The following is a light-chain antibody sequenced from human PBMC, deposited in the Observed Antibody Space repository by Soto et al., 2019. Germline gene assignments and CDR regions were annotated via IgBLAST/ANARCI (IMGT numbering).Light chain of an antibody. CDR1: RSISLY. CDR3: QKSSSTASWT. J-gene: IGKJ1*01. CDR2: AAS. Sequence: DIQMTQSPSSLSASAGDRVVITCRASRSISLYLNWYQQKPGKAPKLLIYAASNLQTGVPPRFSGSGSGTDFTLTISSLQPEDFATYYCQKSSSTASWTFGQGTKVEI. V-gene: IGKV1-39*01.